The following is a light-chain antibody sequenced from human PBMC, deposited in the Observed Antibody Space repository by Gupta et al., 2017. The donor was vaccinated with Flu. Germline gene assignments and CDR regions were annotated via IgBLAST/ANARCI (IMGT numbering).Light chain of an antibody. Sequence: QSALTQPRSVSGSPGQSVIISCTGTSSDAGGYYYVSWYQQHPGKAPKLIIYDVTKRPSGVPDRFSGSKSGNTASLAISGLQAEDEADYYCCSYAGSPYVVLGGGTKLTAL. CDR2: DVT. CDR1: SSDAGGYYY. V-gene: IGLV2-11*01. J-gene: IGLJ2*01. CDR3: CSYAGSPYVV.